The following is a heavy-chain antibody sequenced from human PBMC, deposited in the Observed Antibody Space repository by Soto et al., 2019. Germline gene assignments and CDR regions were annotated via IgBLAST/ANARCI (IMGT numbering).Heavy chain of an antibody. CDR3: ANSPSGSYGGLDY. CDR1: GFTFSTYG. D-gene: IGHD1-26*01. Sequence: QVQLVESGGGVVQPGESLRLSCAASGFTFSTYGMHWVRQAPGKGLEWVAVISYDGNKKYYADSVKGRFTISRDNSKKTLYMQMNSLRVEDTGVYYCANSPSGSYGGLDYWGQGTLVTVSS. V-gene: IGHV3-30*18. J-gene: IGHJ4*02. CDR2: ISYDGNKK.